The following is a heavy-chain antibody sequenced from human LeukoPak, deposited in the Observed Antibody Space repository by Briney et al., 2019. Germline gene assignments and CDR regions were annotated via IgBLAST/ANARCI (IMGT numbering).Heavy chain of an antibody. D-gene: IGHD6-6*01. CDR3: ARALRGIAARLYPY. Sequence: SETLSLTSAVYGGSFSGYYWSWIRQPPGKGLEWIGEINHSGSTNYNPSLKSRVTISVDTSKNQFSLKLSSVTAADTAVYYCARALRGIAARLYPYWGQGTLVTVSS. J-gene: IGHJ4*02. V-gene: IGHV4-34*01. CDR2: INHSGST. CDR1: GGSFSGYY.